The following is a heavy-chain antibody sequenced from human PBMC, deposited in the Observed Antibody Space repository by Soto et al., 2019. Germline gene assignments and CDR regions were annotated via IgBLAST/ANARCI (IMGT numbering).Heavy chain of an antibody. V-gene: IGHV5-10-1*01. D-gene: IGHD3-3*01. CDR3: ARHPLYDFWSGYLDY. Sequence: GESLKISSKGSGYRFTSYGISWVRQMPGKGLEWMGRIDPSDSYTNYSPSFQGHVTISADKSISTAYLQWSSLKASDTAMYYCARHPLYDFWSGYLDYWGQGTQVTVS. J-gene: IGHJ4*02. CDR1: GYRFTSYG. CDR2: IDPSDSYT.